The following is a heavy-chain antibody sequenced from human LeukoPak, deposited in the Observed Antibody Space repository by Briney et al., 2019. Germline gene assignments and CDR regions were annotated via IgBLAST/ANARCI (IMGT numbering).Heavy chain of an antibody. CDR2: IIPILGIA. Sequence: GASVKLTCTASGYTFTGYYMHWVRQAPGQGLEWMGRIIPILGIANYAQKFQVRVTITADKSTSTAYMELSSLRSEDTAVYYCARSNTWVTVGLFDLWREGPLVTVSS. J-gene: IGHJ5*02. D-gene: IGHD2-21*02. CDR1: GYTFTGYY. V-gene: IGHV1-69*02. CDR3: ARSNTWVTVGLFDL.